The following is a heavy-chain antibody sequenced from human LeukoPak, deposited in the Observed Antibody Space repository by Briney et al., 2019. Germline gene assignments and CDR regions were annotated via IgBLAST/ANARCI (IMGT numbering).Heavy chain of an antibody. CDR2: IYYSGST. J-gene: IGHJ4*02. CDR1: GGSISSYY. CDR3: ARASSTRLNLDY. V-gene: IGHV4-59*01. D-gene: IGHD6-13*01. Sequence: SETLSLTCTVSGGSISSYYWSWIRQPPGKGLEWIGYIYYSGSTNYNPSLKSRVTISVDTSKNQFSLKLSSVTAADTAVYYCARASSTRLNLDYWGQGTLVTVSS.